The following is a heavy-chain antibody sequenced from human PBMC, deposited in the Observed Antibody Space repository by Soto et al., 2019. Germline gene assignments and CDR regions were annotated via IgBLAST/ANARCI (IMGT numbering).Heavy chain of an antibody. J-gene: IGHJ5*02. CDR3: ARAYSSSWRNWFDP. CDR2: INHSGST. D-gene: IGHD6-13*01. CDR1: GVSFSGYY. Sequence: SETLSLTCAVYGVSFSGYYWSWIRQPPGKGLEWIGEINHSGSTNYNPSLKSRVTISVDTSKNQFSLKLSSVTAADTAVYYCARAYSSSWRNWFDPWGQGTLVTVS. V-gene: IGHV4-34*01.